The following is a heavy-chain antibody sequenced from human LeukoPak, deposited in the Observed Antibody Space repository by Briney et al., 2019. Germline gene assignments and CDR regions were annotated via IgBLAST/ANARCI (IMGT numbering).Heavy chain of an antibody. CDR1: GGSISSSSYY. D-gene: IGHD3-9*01. V-gene: IGHV4-39*07. CDR2: VYYTGAS. J-gene: IGHJ6*02. Sequence: SETLSLTCTVSGGSISSSSYYWGWIRQPPGKGLEWIGSVYYTGASYYNPSLKSRVTISIDTSKKHFSLKLTSVTAADTAVYYCARVVWLLNYYYYGMDVWGQGTTVTVSS. CDR3: ARVVWLLNYYYYGMDV.